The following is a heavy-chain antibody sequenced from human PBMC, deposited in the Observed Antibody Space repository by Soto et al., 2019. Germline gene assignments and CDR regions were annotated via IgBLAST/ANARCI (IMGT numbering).Heavy chain of an antibody. CDR1: GETFRNNG. D-gene: IGHD3-10*01. CDR3: ARAMIRGLTQYNWADP. J-gene: IGHJ5*02. V-gene: IGHV1-69*13. CDR2: VIPVFGAI. Sequence: SVKVSCKASGETFRNNGIIWVRLAPVQGLEWVGGVIPVFGAINYAQNFQGRVTITADGSTNTSYMELSSLRSEDTAVYYCARAMIRGLTQYNWADPWGQGTLVTVSS.